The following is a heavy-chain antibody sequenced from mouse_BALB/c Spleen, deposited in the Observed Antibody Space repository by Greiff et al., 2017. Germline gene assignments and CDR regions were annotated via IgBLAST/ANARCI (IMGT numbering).Heavy chain of an antibody. V-gene: IGHV2-9*02. CDR3: ARGANYYGSSYERAMDY. J-gene: IGHJ4*01. CDR1: GFSLTSYG. D-gene: IGHD1-1*01. CDR2: IWAGGST. Sequence: QVQLQQSGPGLVAPSQSLSITCTVSGFSLTSYGVHWVRQPPGKGLEWLGVIWAGGSTNYNSALMSRLSISKDNSKSQVFLKMNSLQTDDTAMYYSARGANYYGSSYERAMDYWGQGTSVTVSS.